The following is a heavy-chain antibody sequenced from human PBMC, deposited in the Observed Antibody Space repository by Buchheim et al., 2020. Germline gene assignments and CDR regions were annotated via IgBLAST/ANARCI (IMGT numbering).Heavy chain of an antibody. CDR3: TKKLLSGSYPFDN. J-gene: IGHJ4*02. Sequence: EVQLLESGGGLVQPGGSLRLSCAASGLTFSSSAMNWVRQAPGKGLEWVSSISGGGDYTYYADSVMGRFTISRDHSESTLFLQMNSLRAEDTAVYYCTKKLLSGSYPFDNWGQGTL. CDR1: GLTFSSSA. D-gene: IGHD3-22*01. CDR2: ISGGGDYT. V-gene: IGHV3-23*01.